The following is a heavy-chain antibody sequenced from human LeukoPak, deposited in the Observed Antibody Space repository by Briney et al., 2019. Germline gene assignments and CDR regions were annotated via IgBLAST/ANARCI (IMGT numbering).Heavy chain of an antibody. CDR1: GGSFSGYY. CDR3: ATVKYCSSTSCWGIDY. D-gene: IGHD2-2*01. CDR2: INHSGST. V-gene: IGHV4-34*01. Sequence: SETLSLTCAVCGGSFSGYYWSWIRQPPGKGLEWIGEINHSGSTNYNPSLKSRVTISVDTSKNQFSLKLSSVTAADTAVYYCATVKYCSSTSCWGIDYWGQGTLVTVSS. J-gene: IGHJ4*02.